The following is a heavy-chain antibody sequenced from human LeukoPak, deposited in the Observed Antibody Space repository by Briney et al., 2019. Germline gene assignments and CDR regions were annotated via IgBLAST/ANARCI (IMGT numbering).Heavy chain of an antibody. D-gene: IGHD2-15*01. CDR2: ISTYNGNT. CDR3: ARVALGSWYFDL. J-gene: IGHJ2*01. Sequence: ASVKVSCKASGYTFTSYDINWVRQAPGQGLEWMGWISTYNGNTNYAQKFQGRVTLTTDTSTSTGYMDLRSLRSDDTAVYHCARVALGSWYFDLWGRGTLVTVSS. CDR1: GYTFTSYD. V-gene: IGHV1-18*01.